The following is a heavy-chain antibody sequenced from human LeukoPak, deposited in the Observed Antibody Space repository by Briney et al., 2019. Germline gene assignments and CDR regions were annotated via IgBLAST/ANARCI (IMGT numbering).Heavy chain of an antibody. J-gene: IGHJ3*02. V-gene: IGHV3-23*01. CDR3: ARDPNGDYIGTFDM. CDR1: GFTFSSYA. D-gene: IGHD4-17*01. CDR2: ISGSGGST. Sequence: GGSLRLSCAAPGFTFSSYAMSWVRQAPGKGLEWVSSISGSGGSTQYADSVQGRFAISRDNSKNTLYLQMNSLRVEDTAVYFCARDPNGDYIGTFDMWGRGTMVSVSS.